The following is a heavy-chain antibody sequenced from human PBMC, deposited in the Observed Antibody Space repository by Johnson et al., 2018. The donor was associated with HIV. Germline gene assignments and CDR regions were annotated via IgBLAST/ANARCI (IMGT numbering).Heavy chain of an antibody. D-gene: IGHD3-16*02. Sequence: VQLVESGGGVVRPGGSLRLCCAASGFTFDDFVMSWVRQAPGKGLEWVSNVNWNGGSTGYADSVKGRFTISRDNSKNTLYLQMNSLRAEDTAVYYCATELSLLRDAFDIWGQGTMVTVSS. CDR3: ATELSLLRDAFDI. J-gene: IGHJ3*02. CDR2: VNWNGGST. V-gene: IGHV3-20*04. CDR1: GFTFDDFV.